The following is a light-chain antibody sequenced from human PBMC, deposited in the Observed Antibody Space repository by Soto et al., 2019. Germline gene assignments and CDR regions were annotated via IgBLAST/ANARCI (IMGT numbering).Light chain of an antibody. CDR2: KAS. V-gene: IGKV1-5*03. CDR1: QSISGW. J-gene: IGKJ1*01. CDR3: QLYNRYGSRW. Sequence: DMPVTQSPSTLSASVGDRVTITCRASQSISGWLAWYQQKPGKAPNLLIYKASTLESGIPSRFSGSGSGTEFTLTISSLQPDDFAPSYCQLYNRYGSRWFGRGAKVEIK.